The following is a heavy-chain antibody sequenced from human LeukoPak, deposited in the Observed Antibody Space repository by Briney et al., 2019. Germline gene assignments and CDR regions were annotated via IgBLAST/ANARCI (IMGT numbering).Heavy chain of an antibody. D-gene: IGHD5-18*01. V-gene: IGHV4-59*08. CDR3: ARERYSYGKIFDY. CDR2: IYYSGST. CDR1: GGSISSYY. Sequence: PSETLSLTCTVSGGSISSYYWSWIRQPPGKGLEWIGYIYYSGSTNYNPSLKSRVTISVDTSKNQFSLKLSSVTAADTAVYYCARERYSYGKIFDYWGRGTLVTVSS. J-gene: IGHJ4*02.